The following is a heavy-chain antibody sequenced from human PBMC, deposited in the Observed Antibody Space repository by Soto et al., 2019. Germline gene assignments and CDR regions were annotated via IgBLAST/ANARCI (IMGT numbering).Heavy chain of an antibody. V-gene: IGHV4-4*02. CDR2: IYLTGNT. CDR1: SGSIGSGIW. Sequence: VQLQESGPGLVEPAGTLSLTCSASSGSIGSGIWWNWVRQPPGKGLEWMGEIYLTGNTNYNPSLKSRLTMSVDESKNQFSLSLSSVTAADTAVYYCAGAARSSPFDLWGRGTLVTVSS. CDR3: AGAARSSPFDL. J-gene: IGHJ4*02. D-gene: IGHD6-6*01.